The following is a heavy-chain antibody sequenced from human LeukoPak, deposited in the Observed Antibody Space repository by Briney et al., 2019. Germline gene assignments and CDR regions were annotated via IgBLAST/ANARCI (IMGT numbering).Heavy chain of an antibody. J-gene: IGHJ4*02. Sequence: GGSLRLSCAASGFTFTSYAMHWVRQAPGKGLEWVAVISCDGSNKYYADSVKGRFTISRDNSKNTLYLQMNSLRAEDTAVYYCARGPVRFGYFDYWGQGTLVTVSS. CDR1: GFTFTSYA. CDR3: ARGPVRFGYFDY. V-gene: IGHV3-30*04. CDR2: ISCDGSNK. D-gene: IGHD3-10*01.